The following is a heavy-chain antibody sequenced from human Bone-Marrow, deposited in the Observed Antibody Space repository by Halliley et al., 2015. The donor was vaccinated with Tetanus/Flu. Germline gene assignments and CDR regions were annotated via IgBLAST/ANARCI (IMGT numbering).Heavy chain of an antibody. CDR2: ISYSGGT. CDR3: ARSYSKIGHFDY. D-gene: IGHD4-4*01. V-gene: IGHV4-31*02. Sequence: GWIGDISYSGGTYYNPPLKSRVSISIDTSKNQFSLSQISVTAADTAVYYCARSYSKIGHFDYWGQGTLVTVSS. J-gene: IGHJ4*02.